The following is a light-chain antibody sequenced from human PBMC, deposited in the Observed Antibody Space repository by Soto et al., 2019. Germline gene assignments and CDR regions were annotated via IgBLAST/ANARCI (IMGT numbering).Light chain of an antibody. V-gene: IGKV3-20*01. CDR1: QSVGSSY. Sequence: EIVLTQSPGTLSLSPGERVTLSCRASQSVGSSYLAGYQQKPGQAPRLPIYGASRRATGIPDRFSGSGSGTDFTLTISRLEPEDFAVYFCQQYGGSPQTFGQGTKLEIK. CDR2: GAS. J-gene: IGKJ2*01. CDR3: QQYGGSPQT.